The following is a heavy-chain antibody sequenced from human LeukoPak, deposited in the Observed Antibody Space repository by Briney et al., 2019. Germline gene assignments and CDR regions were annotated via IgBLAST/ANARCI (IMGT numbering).Heavy chain of an antibody. V-gene: IGHV4-34*01. CDR3: ARGNWITGTTRRVHKTPWFDP. J-gene: IGHJ5*02. D-gene: IGHD1-7*01. CDR1: GGSFSGYY. CDR2: INHSGST. Sequence: PSETLSLTCAVYGGSFSGYYWSWIRQPPGKGLEWIGEINHSGSTNYNPSLKSRVTISVDTSKNQFSLKVSSVTAADTAVYYCARGNWITGTTRRVHKTPWFDPWGQGTLVTVSS.